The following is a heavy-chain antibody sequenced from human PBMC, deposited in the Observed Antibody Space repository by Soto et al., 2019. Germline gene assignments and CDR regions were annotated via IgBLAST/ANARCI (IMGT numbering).Heavy chain of an antibody. CDR3: ARAGRYYYDSSGYTTDDAFDI. V-gene: IGHV3-74*01. CDR2: INSDGSST. CDR1: GFTFSSYW. Sequence: PGGSLRLSCAASGFTFSSYWMHWVRQAPGKGLVWVSRINSDGSSTSYADSVKGRFTISRDNAKNTLYLQMNSLRAEDTAVYYCARAGRYYYDSSGYTTDDAFDIWGQGTMVTVSS. D-gene: IGHD3-22*01. J-gene: IGHJ3*02.